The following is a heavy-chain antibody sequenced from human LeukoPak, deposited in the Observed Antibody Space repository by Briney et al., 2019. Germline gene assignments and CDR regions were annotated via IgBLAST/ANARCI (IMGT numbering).Heavy chain of an antibody. Sequence: VGSLRLSCTPSGFTFCSYGMHCVCQGPGKGLGRVAFIRIDGSAKYYTDSVKGRFPSSRDNSKSTVYFEVNSLRPEDTAVYYCASLMVGQAGVGATHLDYWGQGTLLSVSS. J-gene: IGHJ4*02. CDR2: IRIDGSAK. D-gene: IGHD1-26*01. CDR3: ASLMVGQAGVGATHLDY. V-gene: IGHV3-30*02. CDR1: GFTFCSYG.